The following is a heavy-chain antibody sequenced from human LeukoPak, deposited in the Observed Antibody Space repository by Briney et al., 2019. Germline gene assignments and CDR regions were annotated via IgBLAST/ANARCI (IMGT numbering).Heavy chain of an antibody. CDR3: ARAMTTVTPFDY. Sequence: SSETLSLTCTVSGGSISSSSYYWGWIRQPPGKGLEWIGEINHSGSTNYNPSLKSRVTISVDTSKNQFSLKLSSVTAADTAVYYCARAMTTVTPFDYWGQGTLVTVSS. CDR2: INHSGST. V-gene: IGHV4-39*07. D-gene: IGHD4-17*01. J-gene: IGHJ4*02. CDR1: GGSISSSSYY.